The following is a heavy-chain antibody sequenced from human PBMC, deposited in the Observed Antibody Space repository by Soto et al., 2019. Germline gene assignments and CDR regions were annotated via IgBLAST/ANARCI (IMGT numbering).Heavy chain of an antibody. D-gene: IGHD2-2*01. CDR2: IIPIFGTA. Sequence: QVQLVQSGAEVKKPGSSVKVSCKASGGTFSSYAISWVRQAPGQGLEWMGGIIPIFGTANYAQKFQGRVTITADVSTSTAYMELSSLRSEDTAVYYCARGDCSSTSCQAYYYYGMDVWGQGTTVTVSS. J-gene: IGHJ6*02. CDR1: GGTFSSYA. V-gene: IGHV1-69*01. CDR3: ARGDCSSTSCQAYYYYGMDV.